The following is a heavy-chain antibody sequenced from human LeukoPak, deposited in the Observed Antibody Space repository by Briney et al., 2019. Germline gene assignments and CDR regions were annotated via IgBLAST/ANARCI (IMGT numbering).Heavy chain of an antibody. Sequence: GGSLRLSCAASGFTFTSYAMTWVRQAPGKGLEWVSAISDSGGSTYYADSVKGRFTIFRDNSKNTLYLQMNSLRAEDTAVYYCAKSQGSSGYYYRNFDYWGQGTLVTVSS. D-gene: IGHD3-22*01. CDR3: AKSQGSSGYYYRNFDY. V-gene: IGHV3-23*01. CDR2: ISDSGGST. J-gene: IGHJ4*02. CDR1: GFTFTSYA.